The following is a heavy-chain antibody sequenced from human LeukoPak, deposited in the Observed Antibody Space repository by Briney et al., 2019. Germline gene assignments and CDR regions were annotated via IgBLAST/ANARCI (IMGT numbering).Heavy chain of an antibody. V-gene: IGHV3-21*01. CDR3: ARQELGVTTGGAFNI. CDR1: GFTFSSYN. CDR2: ISSSGNYI. D-gene: IGHD1-26*01. J-gene: IGHJ3*02. Sequence: GGSLRLSCAASGFTFSSYNMNWVRQAPGKGLEWVSSISSSGNYIYYIDSVRGRFTISRDNAKNSLYLQMNSLRAEDTAVYYCARQELGVTTGGAFNIWGQGTMVTVSS.